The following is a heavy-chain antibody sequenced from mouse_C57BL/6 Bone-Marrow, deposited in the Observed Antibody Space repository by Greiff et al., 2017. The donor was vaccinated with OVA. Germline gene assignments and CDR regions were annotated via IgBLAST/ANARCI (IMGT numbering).Heavy chain of an antibody. J-gene: IGHJ3*01. D-gene: IGHD2-4*01. CDR1: GYTFTSYW. V-gene: IGHV1-53*01. CDR2: INPSNGGT. CDR3: ARGEIFYDYPLAY. Sequence: QVQLKQPGTELVKPGASVKLSCKASGYTFTSYWMHWVKQRPGQGLEWIGNINPSNGGTNYNEKFKSKATLTVDKSSSTAYMQLSSLTSEDSAVYYCARGEIFYDYPLAYWGQGTLVTVSA.